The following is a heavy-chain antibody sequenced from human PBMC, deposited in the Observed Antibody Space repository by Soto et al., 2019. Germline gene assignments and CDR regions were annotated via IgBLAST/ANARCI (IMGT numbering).Heavy chain of an antibody. Sequence: ASVKVSCKASGYTFTSYGISWVRQAPGQGLEWMGWINAYNGNTNYAQKLQGRVTMTTDTSTSTAYMELRSLRSDDTAVYYCARDLVLRGAGVFDIWGQGTMVTVSS. J-gene: IGHJ3*02. CDR2: INAYNGNT. CDR3: ARDLVLRGAGVFDI. CDR1: GYTFTSYG. V-gene: IGHV1-18*04. D-gene: IGHD6-6*01.